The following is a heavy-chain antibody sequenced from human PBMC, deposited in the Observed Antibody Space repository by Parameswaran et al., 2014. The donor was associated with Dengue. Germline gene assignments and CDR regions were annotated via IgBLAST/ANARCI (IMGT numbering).Heavy chain of an antibody. J-gene: IGHJ5*02. V-gene: IGHV4-39*01. D-gene: IGHD6-19*01. CDR1: GGSISSSSYY. CDR3: ARHADSYTSAWNWFDP. Sequence: SETLSLTCTVSGGSISSSSYYWGWIRQPPGKGLEWIGTIYYSGTTYYNPSLTSRLTISVDTSKNQFSLKLSSLTAADTAVYYCARHADSYTSAWNWFDPWGQGTLVTVSS. CDR2: IYYSGTT.